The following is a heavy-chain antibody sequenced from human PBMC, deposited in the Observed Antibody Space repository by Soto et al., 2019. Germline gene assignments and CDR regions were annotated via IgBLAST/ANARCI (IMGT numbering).Heavy chain of an antibody. CDR3: ARGSGWADFDF. D-gene: IGHD1-26*01. CDR2: IYYSGST. Sequence: QVQLQESGPGLVKPSQTLSLTCSVSGGSISGGVYYWSWIRQHPGKGLEWIGYIYYSGSTYYNPALKSRLTISVDTSKIQFSLKLSSVTAADTAVYYCARGSGWADFDFWGQGTLVTVSS. J-gene: IGHJ4*02. V-gene: IGHV4-31*03. CDR1: GGSISGGVYY.